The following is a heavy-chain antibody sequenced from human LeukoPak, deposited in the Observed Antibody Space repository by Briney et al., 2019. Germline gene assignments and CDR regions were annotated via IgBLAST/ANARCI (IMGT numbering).Heavy chain of an antibody. V-gene: IGHV1-46*01. J-gene: IGHJ4*02. CDR3: ARDIGIVGATDY. CDR1: GYTFTSYY. CDR2: INPSGGST. Sequence: ASVKVSCKASGYTFTSYYIHWVRQAPGQGLEWMGIINPSGGSTSYAQKFQGRVTMTRDTSTSTVYMELSSPRSEDTAVYYCARDIGIVGATDYWGQGTLVTVSS. D-gene: IGHD1-26*01.